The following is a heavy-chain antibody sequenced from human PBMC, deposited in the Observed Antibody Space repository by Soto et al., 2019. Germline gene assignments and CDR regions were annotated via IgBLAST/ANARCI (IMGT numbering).Heavy chain of an antibody. CDR1: GGSISSYY. V-gene: IGHV4-4*07. CDR3: ARGFSGGSCYSCYYYGMDV. Sequence: PSETLSLTCTVSGGSISSYYWSWIRQPAGKGLEWIGRIYTSGSTNYNPSLKSRVTVSVDTSKNQFSLKLSSVTAADTAVYYCARGFSGGSCYSCYYYGMDVWGQGTTVTVSS. D-gene: IGHD2-15*01. J-gene: IGHJ6*02. CDR2: IYTSGST.